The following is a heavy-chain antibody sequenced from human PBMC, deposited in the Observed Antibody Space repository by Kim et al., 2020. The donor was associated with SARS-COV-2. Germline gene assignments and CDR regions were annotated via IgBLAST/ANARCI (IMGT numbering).Heavy chain of an antibody. V-gene: IGHV3-49*03. J-gene: IGHJ4*02. CDR2: VRNKAYGATT. CDR1: GFTFSDYA. CDR3: TSGGGSGRYFFDY. Sequence: GGSLRLSCSASGFTFSDYAMSWFRQAPGKGLEWLGFVRNKAYGATTQYAASGRGRLTISRDDSEVNAYLHMSSPKTEDTAVYYCTSGGGSGRYFFDYWGQGSLVSVSS. D-gene: IGHD3-10*01.